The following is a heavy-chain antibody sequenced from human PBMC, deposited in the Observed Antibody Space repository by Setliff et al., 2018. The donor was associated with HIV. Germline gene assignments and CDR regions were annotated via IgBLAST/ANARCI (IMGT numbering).Heavy chain of an antibody. CDR2: ISNNGRSK. CDR3: ARDRSLTDYSNFGFDY. D-gene: IGHD4-4*01. J-gene: IGHJ4*02. CDR1: GFTFSSYS. Sequence: PGESLKISCAASGFTFSSYSMHWVRQAPGKGLEWVAVISNNGRSKYYADSVKGRFTISRDNSKNTLYLQMNSLRPEDTAVFYCARDRSLTDYSNFGFDYWGQGTPGTVS. V-gene: IGHV3-30*04.